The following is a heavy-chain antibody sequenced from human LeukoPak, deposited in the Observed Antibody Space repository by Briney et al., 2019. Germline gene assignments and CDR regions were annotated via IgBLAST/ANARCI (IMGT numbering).Heavy chain of an antibody. CDR1: GFTFDDYA. V-gene: IGHV3-43*02. CDR2: ISGDGSST. J-gene: IGHJ4*02. Sequence: PGGSLRLSCAASGFTFDDYAMHWVRQVPGKGLEWVSLISGDGSSTYYADSVKGRFTISRDNSINSLYLQMNSLRPEDTAFYYCVKESGDTGFPDYWGQGTLVTVSS. CDR3: VKESGDTGFPDY. D-gene: IGHD4-17*01.